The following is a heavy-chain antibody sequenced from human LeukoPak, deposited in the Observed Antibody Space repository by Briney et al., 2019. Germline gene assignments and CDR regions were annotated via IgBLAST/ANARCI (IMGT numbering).Heavy chain of an antibody. D-gene: IGHD3-22*01. V-gene: IGHV7-4-1*02. CDR2: IDAKTGNP. J-gene: IGHJ4*02. CDR1: GYTFSSCA. CDR3: AIHPSDSSGYFSY. Sequence: ASVKVSCKASGYTFSSCAINWVRQAPGQGLGCMGWIDAKTGNPTYAQGFTGRFVFSLDTSVSTAYLQISSLKAEDTAVYYCAIHPSDSSGYFSYWGQGALVTVSS.